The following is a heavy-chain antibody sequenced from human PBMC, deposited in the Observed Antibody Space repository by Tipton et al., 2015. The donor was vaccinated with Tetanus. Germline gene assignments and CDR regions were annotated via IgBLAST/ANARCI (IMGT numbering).Heavy chain of an antibody. V-gene: IGHV4-61*01. J-gene: IGHJ2*01. CDR2: ITYSRTT. CDR1: GGSFTSDNSY. Sequence: LRLSCTVSGGSFTSDNSYWSWIRKPPGKGLEWVGKITYSRTTNYNSSLKSRVTISLDTSASQFSLKLTSATAADTAVYFCARERIRLVGEVIFRYFDLWGRGTLVTVSS. CDR3: ARERIRLVGEVIFRYFDL. D-gene: IGHD3-3*02.